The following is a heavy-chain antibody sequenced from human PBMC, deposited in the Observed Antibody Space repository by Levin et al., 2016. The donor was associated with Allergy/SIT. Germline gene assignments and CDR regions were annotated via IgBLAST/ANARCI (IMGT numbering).Heavy chain of an antibody. V-gene: IGHV3-33*08. J-gene: IGHJ4*02. CDR2: IWYDGSNK. D-gene: IGHD6-6*01. CDR1: GFTFSSYG. CDR3: ARDPYSSSSYFDY. Sequence: LSLTCAASGFTFSSYGMHWVRQAPGKGLEWVAVIWYDGSNKYYADSVKGRFTISRDNSKNTLYLQMNSLRAEDTAVYYCARDPYSSSSYFDYWGQGTLVTVSS.